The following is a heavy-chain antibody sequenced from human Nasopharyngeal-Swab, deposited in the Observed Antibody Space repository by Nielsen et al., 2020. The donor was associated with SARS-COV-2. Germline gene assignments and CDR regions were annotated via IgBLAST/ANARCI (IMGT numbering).Heavy chain of an antibody. D-gene: IGHD1-26*01. CDR1: GFTVGNNY. Sequence: GESLKISCAASGFTVGNNYMTWVRQAPGKGLEWVSSIRVSGDTTYYADSVKGRFTISRDSSKNTLYLQMNSLRAEDTALYYCAKVKSGTSYDAFDIWGQGTMVTVSS. CDR3: AKVKSGTSYDAFDI. V-gene: IGHV3-23*01. CDR2: IRVSGDTT. J-gene: IGHJ3*02.